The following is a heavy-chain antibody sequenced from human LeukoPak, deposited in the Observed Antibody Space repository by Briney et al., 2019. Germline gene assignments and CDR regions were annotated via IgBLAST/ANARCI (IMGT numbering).Heavy chain of an antibody. Sequence: GGSLRLSCAASGFTFSSYDMSWVRQAPGKGLEWVSAVSGSGGSTCYADSVKGRFTISRDNSKSTLFLQMNSLRAEDTAVYYCAKDSHSGTYFDSWGRGTLVTVSS. D-gene: IGHD1-26*01. CDR2: VSGSGGST. CDR3: AKDSHSGTYFDS. CDR1: GFTFSSYD. J-gene: IGHJ4*02. V-gene: IGHV3-23*01.